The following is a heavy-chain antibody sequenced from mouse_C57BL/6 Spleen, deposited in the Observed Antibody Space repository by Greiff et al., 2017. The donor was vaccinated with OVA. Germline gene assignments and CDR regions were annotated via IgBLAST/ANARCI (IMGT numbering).Heavy chain of an antibody. D-gene: IGHD1-1*01. CDR3: ARQDYGSSYDY. CDR1: GFTFSSYT. J-gene: IGHJ2*01. CDR2: ISGGGGNT. V-gene: IGHV5-9*01. Sequence: DVKLQESGGGLVKPGGSLKLSCAASGFTFSSYTMSWVRQTPEKRLEWVATISGGGGNTYYPDSVKGRFTISRDNAKNTLYLQMSSLRSEDTALYYCARQDYGSSYDYWGQGTTLTVSS.